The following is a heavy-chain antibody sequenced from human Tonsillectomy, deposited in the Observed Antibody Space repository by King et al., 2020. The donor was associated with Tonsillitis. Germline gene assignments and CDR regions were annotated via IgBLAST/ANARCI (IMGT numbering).Heavy chain of an antibody. CDR3: ASGWFGETSIRAPTEKYSYDIIDV. CDR2: IYPDDSNT. CDR1: GYSFASYW. J-gene: IGHJ6*03. D-gene: IGHD3-10*01. V-gene: IGHV5-51*01. Sequence: QLVQSGAEMKKPGESLKISCKGSGYSFASYWIGWVRQRPGKGLERRGIIYPDDSNTRYSPFFQGQVTISVDKSISNAYLQWNSLQAPDTATYYCASGWFGETSIRAPTEKYSYDIIDVSGQGTRVTVSS.